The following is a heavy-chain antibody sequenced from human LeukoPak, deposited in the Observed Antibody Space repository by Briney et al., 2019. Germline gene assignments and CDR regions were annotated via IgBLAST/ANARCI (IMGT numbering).Heavy chain of an antibody. D-gene: IGHD3-3*01. CDR3: ARFSTHAFDI. V-gene: IGHV3-48*04. J-gene: IGHJ3*02. Sequence: GGSLRLSCAASGFTFSSYSKNWVRQAPGKGLEWVSYISSSSSTIYYADSVKGRFTISRDNAKNSLYLQMNSLRAEDTAVYYCARFSTHAFDIWGQGTMVTVSS. CDR2: ISSSSSTI. CDR1: GFTFSSYS.